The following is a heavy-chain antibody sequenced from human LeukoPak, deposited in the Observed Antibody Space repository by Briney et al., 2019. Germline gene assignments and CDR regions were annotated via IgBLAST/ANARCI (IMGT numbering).Heavy chain of an antibody. V-gene: IGHV3-33*06. CDR1: GFKFSNYG. Sequence: GGSLRLSCAASGFKFSNYGMHWVRQAPGKGLDWVAVIWFDGSYIYYGDSVRGRFAISRDNSKNTLYLQMNSLRAEDTAIYYCAKVVQYTASTGTGLDYWGQGTLVTVSS. CDR2: IWFDGSYI. J-gene: IGHJ4*02. D-gene: IGHD6-13*01. CDR3: AKVVQYTASTGTGLDY.